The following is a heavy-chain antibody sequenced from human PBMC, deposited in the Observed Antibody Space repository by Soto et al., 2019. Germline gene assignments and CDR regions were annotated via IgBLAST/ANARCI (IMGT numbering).Heavy chain of an antibody. Sequence: PSETLSLTCAVYCVSFSGYYCGWIRQPRGKGLEGIGEINHSASTNDTPSLRSRVTRSVDTSKNQFSLKLSSVTDADMDVYYCARGSDRLNYYGMDVWGQGTTVTVSS. J-gene: IGHJ6*02. V-gene: IGHV4-34*01. CDR3: ARGSDRLNYYGMDV. D-gene: IGHD2-15*01. CDR1: CVSFSGYY. CDR2: INHSAST.